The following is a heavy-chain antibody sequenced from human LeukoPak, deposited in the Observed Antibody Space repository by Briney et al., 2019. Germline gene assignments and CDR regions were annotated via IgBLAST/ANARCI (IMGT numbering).Heavy chain of an antibody. CDR3: ARSTTVVTPGVVGY. D-gene: IGHD4-23*01. CDR1: GGTFSSYA. Sequence: GASVKVSCKASGGTFSSYAISWVRQAPGQGLEWMGGIIPIFGTANYAQKFQGRVTITADESTSTAYMELSSLRSEDTVVYYCARSTTVVTPGVVGYWGQGTLVTVSS. CDR2: IIPIFGTA. J-gene: IGHJ4*02. V-gene: IGHV1-69*13.